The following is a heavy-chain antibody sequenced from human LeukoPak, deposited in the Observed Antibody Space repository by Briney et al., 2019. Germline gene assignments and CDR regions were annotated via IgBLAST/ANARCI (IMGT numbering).Heavy chain of an antibody. CDR2: ISWNSGSI. J-gene: IGHJ3*02. D-gene: IGHD4-11*01. CDR1: GFTFDDYA. V-gene: IGHV3-9*01. CDR3: AKDLTYSLNAFDT. Sequence: GGSLRLSCAASGFTFDDYAMHWVRQAPGKGLEWVSGISWNSGSIGYANSVKGRFTISRDSAKNSLYLQMNSLRAEDTALYYCAKDLTYSLNAFDTWGQGTMVTVSS.